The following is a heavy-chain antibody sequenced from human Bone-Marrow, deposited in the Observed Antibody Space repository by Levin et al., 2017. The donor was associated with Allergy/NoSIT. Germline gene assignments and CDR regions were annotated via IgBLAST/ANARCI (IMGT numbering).Heavy chain of an antibody. V-gene: IGHV4-61*01. CDR1: GGSVSSGSYY. D-gene: IGHD4-17*01. Sequence: PSETLSLTCTVSGGSVSSGSYYWSWIRQPPGKGLEWIGYISYSGSTNYNPSLKSRVTISVDTSKNQFSLKLSSVTAADTAVYYCAREGHYGDYFDYWGQGTLVTVSS. CDR2: ISYSGST. J-gene: IGHJ4*02. CDR3: AREGHYGDYFDY.